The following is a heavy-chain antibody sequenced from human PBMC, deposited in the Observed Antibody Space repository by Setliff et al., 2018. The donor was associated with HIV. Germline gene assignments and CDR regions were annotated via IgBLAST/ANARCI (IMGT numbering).Heavy chain of an antibody. CDR3: ARAGREDSSSWYAFYYFYYYMDV. V-gene: IGHV3-53*01. D-gene: IGHD6-13*01. J-gene: IGHJ6*03. CDR2: IYSGGST. Sequence: GESLKISCAASGFTVSNNYMSWVSQAPGKGLEWVSVIYSGGSTYYADSVKGRFTISRDNSKNTLYLQMNSLRAEDTAVYYCARAGREDSSSWYAFYYFYYYMDVWGKGTTVTVSS. CDR1: GFTVSNNY.